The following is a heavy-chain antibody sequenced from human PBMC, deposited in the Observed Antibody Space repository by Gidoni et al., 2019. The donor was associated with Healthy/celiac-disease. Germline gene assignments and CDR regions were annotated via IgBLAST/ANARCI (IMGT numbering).Heavy chain of an antibody. Sequence: QVQLVESGGGVVQPVRSLRLSCAASGFPFSSYGMHWVRQSQGKGLEWGAVISYDGSNKYYADSVKGRFTISRDNSKNTLYLQMNSLRAEDTAVYYCANGYEWELPFDYWGQGTLVTVSS. J-gene: IGHJ4*02. V-gene: IGHV3-30*18. CDR3: ANGYEWELPFDY. CDR1: GFPFSSYG. CDR2: ISYDGSNK. D-gene: IGHD1-26*01.